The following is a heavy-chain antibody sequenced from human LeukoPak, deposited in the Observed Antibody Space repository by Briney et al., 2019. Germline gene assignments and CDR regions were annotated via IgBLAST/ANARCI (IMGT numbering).Heavy chain of an antibody. CDR2: ISYDGSNK. D-gene: IGHD2-2*01. V-gene: IGHV3-30*18. J-gene: IGHJ3*02. Sequence: SLRLSCAASGFTFSSYGMHWVRQAPGKGLEWVAVISYDGSNKYYADSVKGRFTISRDNSKNTPYLQMNSLRAEDTAVYYCANEDCSSTSCPPLDAFDIWGQGTMVTVSS. CDR3: ANEDCSSTSCPPLDAFDI. CDR1: GFTFSSYG.